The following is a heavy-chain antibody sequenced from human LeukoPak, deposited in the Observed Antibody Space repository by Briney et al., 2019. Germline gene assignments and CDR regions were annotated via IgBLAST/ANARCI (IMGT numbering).Heavy chain of an antibody. CDR2: ISGSGGST. V-gene: IGHV3-23*01. J-gene: IGHJ3*02. Sequence: GASLRLSCAASGFTFSSYAMSWVRQAPGKGLEWVSAISGSGGSTYYADSVKGRFTISRDNSKNTLYLQMNSLRAEDTAVYYCAKGRPGYCSSTSCPGDAFDIWGQGTMVTVSS. CDR3: AKGRPGYCSSTSCPGDAFDI. D-gene: IGHD2-2*01. CDR1: GFTFSSYA.